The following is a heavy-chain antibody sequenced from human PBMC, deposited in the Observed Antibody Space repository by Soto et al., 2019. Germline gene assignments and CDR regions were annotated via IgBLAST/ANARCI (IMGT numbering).Heavy chain of an antibody. D-gene: IGHD1-1*01. CDR1: GFTFSSYA. CDR2: VSYNGGDT. V-gene: IGHV3-23*01. J-gene: IGHJ4*02. Sequence: GGSLRLSCAASGFTFSSYAMTWVRQAPGKGLEWVSIVSYNGGDTYYADSVKGRFTISRDNSKDTVDLQMNGLRAEDTAVYYCARYIRGPTVYYFDFWGPGVLVTVSS. CDR3: ARYIRGPTVYYFDF.